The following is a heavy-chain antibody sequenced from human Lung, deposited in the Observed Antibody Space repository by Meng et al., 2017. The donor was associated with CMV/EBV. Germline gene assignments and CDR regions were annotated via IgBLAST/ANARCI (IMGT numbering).Heavy chain of an antibody. J-gene: IGHJ6*01. CDR2: VRSRVFGGRT. V-gene: IGHV3-49*04. Sequence: SRATSGFKLRDYAMSRVRQAPGKGLEWVGFVRSRVFGGRTKFAASVGGRFSISRDNSKDIVFLEMNSLKLEDSAVYYCCGTLEGGSSGTFNYLYNGIAVWXQGNXVNGAS. CDR3: CGTLEGGSSGTFNYLYNGIAV. CDR1: GFKLRDYA. D-gene: IGHD1-7*01.